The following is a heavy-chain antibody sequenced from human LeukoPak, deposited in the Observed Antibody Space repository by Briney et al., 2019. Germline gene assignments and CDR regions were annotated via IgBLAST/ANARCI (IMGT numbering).Heavy chain of an antibody. CDR1: GFTFSSYA. Sequence: GGSLRLSCAASGFTFSSYAMSWVRQAPGKGLEWVSAISGSGGSTYYADSVKGRFTVSRDNSKNTLYLQMNSLRAEDTAVYYCAKAYYEILTGYFPPGYWGQGTLVTVPS. V-gene: IGHV3-23*01. CDR3: AKAYYEILTGYFPPGY. CDR2: ISGSGGST. J-gene: IGHJ4*02. D-gene: IGHD3-9*01.